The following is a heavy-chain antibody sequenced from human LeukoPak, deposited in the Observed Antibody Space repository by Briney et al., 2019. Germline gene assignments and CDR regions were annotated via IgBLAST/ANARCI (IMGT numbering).Heavy chain of an antibody. CDR3: AKSPSYDISRGYFDY. Sequence: GRSLRLSCAASGFTFDDYAMHWVRQAPGKGLEWVSGISWNSGSIGYADSVKGRITISRDNAKNSLYLQMNSLRAEDTALYYCAKSPSYDISRGYFDYWGQGTLVTVSS. D-gene: IGHD3-22*01. CDR1: GFTFDDYA. J-gene: IGHJ4*02. V-gene: IGHV3-9*01. CDR2: ISWNSGSI.